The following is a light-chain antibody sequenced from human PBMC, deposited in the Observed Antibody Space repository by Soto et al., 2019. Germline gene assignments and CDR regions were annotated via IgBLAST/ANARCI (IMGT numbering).Light chain of an antibody. CDR2: EVY. CDR1: SSDVGNYNL. CDR3: CSYAGGTTFVV. V-gene: IGLV2-23*02. J-gene: IGLJ2*01. Sequence: QSVLTQPASVSGSPGQSVTISCTGTSSDVGNYNLVSWYQHHPGKAPKLMIYEVYKRPSGVSNRFSGSKSGNTASLTISGLQAEDEADYYCCSYAGGTTFVVFGGGTKVTVL.